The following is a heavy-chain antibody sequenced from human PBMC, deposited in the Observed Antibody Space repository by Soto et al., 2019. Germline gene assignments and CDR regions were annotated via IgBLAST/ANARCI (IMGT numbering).Heavy chain of an antibody. D-gene: IGHD1-26*01. CDR1: GGTFSSYA. CDR3: ARASGVWELLGRGYDAFDI. J-gene: IGHJ3*02. Sequence: QVQLVQSGAEVKKPGSSVKVSCKASGGTFSSYAISWVRQAPGQGLEWMGGIIHIFGTANYAQKFQGRVTIPADKSTRTAYMELSSLRSEDTDVYYCARASGVWELLGRGYDAFDILGQGKMVTVSS. CDR2: IIHIFGTA. V-gene: IGHV1-69*06.